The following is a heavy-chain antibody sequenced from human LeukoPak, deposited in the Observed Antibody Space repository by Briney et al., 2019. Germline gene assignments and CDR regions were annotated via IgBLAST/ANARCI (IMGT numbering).Heavy chain of an antibody. D-gene: IGHD6-19*01. CDR1: GFTFSNYA. V-gene: IGHV3-23*01. CDR2: ISGSGGST. CDR3: AKERGYTSGLGRLDY. J-gene: IGHJ4*02. Sequence: GGSLGLSCAASGFTFSNYAMSWVRPVPGKGLEWVSTISGSGGSTYYADSLKGRFTISRDNSKNTLFLQMKSLRAEDTAVYYCAKERGYTSGLGRLDYWGQGTLVTVST.